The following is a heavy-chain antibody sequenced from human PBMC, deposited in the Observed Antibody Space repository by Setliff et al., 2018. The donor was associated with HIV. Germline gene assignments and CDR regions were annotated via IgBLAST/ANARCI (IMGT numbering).Heavy chain of an antibody. CDR2: IYTTGST. J-gene: IGHJ3*02. D-gene: IGHD3-16*01. Sequence: SETLSLTCTVSGGSISSGCYYWSWIRQPAGKGLEWIGRIYTTGSTNYNPSLKSRVTISVDTSKNQFSLKLTSVTAADTAVYYCARDGGLDANNAFDIWGQGTMVTVSS. CDR3: ARDGGLDANNAFDI. V-gene: IGHV4-61*02. CDR1: GGSISSGCYY.